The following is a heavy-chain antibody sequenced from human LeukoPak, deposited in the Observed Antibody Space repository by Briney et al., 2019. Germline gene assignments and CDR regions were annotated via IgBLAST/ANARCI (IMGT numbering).Heavy chain of an antibody. D-gene: IGHD6-13*01. CDR1: GFTFSSYG. J-gene: IGHJ6*02. V-gene: IGHV3-30*18. CDR3: AKEGYSSSWYGYYYYYYGMDV. Sequence: GGSLRLSCAASGFTFSSYGMHWVRQAPGKGLEWVAVISYDGSNKYYADSVKGRFTISRDNSKNTLYLQMNSLRAEDTVVYYCAKEGYSSSWYGYYYYYYGMDVWGQGTTVTVSS. CDR2: ISYDGSNK.